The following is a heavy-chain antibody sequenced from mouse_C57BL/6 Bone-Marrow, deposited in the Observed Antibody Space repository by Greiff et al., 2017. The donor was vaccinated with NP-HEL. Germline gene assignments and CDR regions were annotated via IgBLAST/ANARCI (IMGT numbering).Heavy chain of an antibody. Sequence: QVQLQQPGAELVKPGASVKLSCKASGFTFTSYWMQWVKQRPGQGLEWIGEIDPSDSYTNYNQKFQGKATLTVDTSSSTAYMQLSSLTSEDSAVYYCAREGLLLGGAMDYWGQGTSVTVSS. CDR2: IDPSDSYT. V-gene: IGHV1-50*01. CDR3: AREGLLLGGAMDY. CDR1: GFTFTSYW. J-gene: IGHJ4*01. D-gene: IGHD1-1*01.